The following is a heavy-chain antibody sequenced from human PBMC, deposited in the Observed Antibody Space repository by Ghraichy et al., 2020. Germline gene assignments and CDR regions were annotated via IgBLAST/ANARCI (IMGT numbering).Heavy chain of an antibody. CDR2: ISGSGGST. V-gene: IGHV3-23*01. Sequence: GGSLRLSCAASGFTFSSYAMSWVRQAPGKGLEWVSAISGSGGSTYYADSVKGRFTISRDNSKNTLYLQMNSLRAEDTAVYYCAKPCNEDYYDSSPGPDAFDIWGQGTMVTVSS. CDR1: GFTFSSYA. D-gene: IGHD3-22*01. CDR3: AKPCNEDYYDSSPGPDAFDI. J-gene: IGHJ3*02.